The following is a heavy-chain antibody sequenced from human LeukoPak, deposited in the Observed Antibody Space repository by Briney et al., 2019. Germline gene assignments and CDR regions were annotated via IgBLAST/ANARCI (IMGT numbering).Heavy chain of an antibody. J-gene: IGHJ4*02. CDR1: GFTFSSYA. V-gene: IGHV3-74*01. D-gene: IGHD2-2*01. CDR3: VSFYETY. CDR2: INSDGCWT. Sequence: GGSLRLSCAASGFTFSSYAMSWVRQAPGKGLVWVSHINSDGCWTSYADSVKGRFTISKDNAKNTVYLQMNNLRAEDTAVYYCVSFYETYWGRGTLVTVSS.